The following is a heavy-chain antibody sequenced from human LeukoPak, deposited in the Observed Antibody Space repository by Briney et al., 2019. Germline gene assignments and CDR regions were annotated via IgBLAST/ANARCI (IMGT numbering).Heavy chain of an antibody. J-gene: IGHJ5*02. D-gene: IGHD4-11*01. CDR2: ISASGATP. CDR3: AKDPRGNYVAWLDP. Sequence: PGGSLRLSCAVSGFSFSSYAMSWVRQAPGKGLEWVSGISASGATPHYANSVKGRFTISRDNSKNTLYLQMNSLRAEDTAVYYCAKDPRGNYVAWLDPWGQGTLVTVFS. V-gene: IGHV3-23*01. CDR1: GFSFSSYA.